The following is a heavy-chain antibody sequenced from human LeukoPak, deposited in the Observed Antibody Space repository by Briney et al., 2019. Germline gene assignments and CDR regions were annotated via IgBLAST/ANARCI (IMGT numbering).Heavy chain of an antibody. CDR1: GFTFRDYA. CDR3: VRDGLPRGGYYYGPGSYFH. D-gene: IGHD3-10*01. CDR2: ISFDGKNK. J-gene: IGHJ4*02. V-gene: IGHV3-30*04. Sequence: PGGSLRLSCVASGFTFRDYAFHWVRQAPGKGLEWVALISFDGKNKYYADSVEGRFTISRDDSTNSLYLRINSLRIEDTAMYCCVRDGLPRGGYYYGPGSYFHWGQGTLVTVSS.